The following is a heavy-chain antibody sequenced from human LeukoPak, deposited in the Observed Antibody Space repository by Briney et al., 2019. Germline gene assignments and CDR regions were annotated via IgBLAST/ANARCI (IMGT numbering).Heavy chain of an antibody. CDR3: ARDDYGNYADYYFDY. Sequence: SETLSLTCSVSGYSISHGYYWGWIRQPPGKGLEWIGSMYHTGTTYYNPSLKSRVTISIDTSKNFFSLHLSSVTAADTAVYYCARDDYGNYADYYFDYWGQGILVTVSS. D-gene: IGHD4-11*01. J-gene: IGHJ4*02. V-gene: IGHV4-38-2*02. CDR1: GYSISHGYY. CDR2: MYHTGTT.